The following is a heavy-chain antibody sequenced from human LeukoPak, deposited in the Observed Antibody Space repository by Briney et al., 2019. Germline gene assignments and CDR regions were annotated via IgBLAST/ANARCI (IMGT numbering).Heavy chain of an antibody. Sequence: ASVKVSCKVSGYTLTELSMHWVRQAPGKGLEWMGGFDPEDGETIYAQKFQGRVTMTEDTSTDTAYMELSSLRSEDTAVYYCAIPLAAGLYYYYGMDVWGQGTTVTVSS. CDR2: FDPEDGET. CDR1: GYTLTELS. J-gene: IGHJ6*02. D-gene: IGHD6-13*01. CDR3: AIPLAAGLYYYYGMDV. V-gene: IGHV1-24*01.